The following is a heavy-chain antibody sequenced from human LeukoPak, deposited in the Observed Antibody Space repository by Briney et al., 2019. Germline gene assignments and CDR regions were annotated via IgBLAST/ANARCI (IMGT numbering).Heavy chain of an antibody. J-gene: IGHJ5*02. V-gene: IGHV4-34*01. CDR1: GGSFSGYY. Sequence: PSETLSLTCAVYGGSFSGYYWSWIRQPPGKGLEWIGEINHSGSTNYNPSLKSRVTISVDTSKNQFSLKLSSVTAVDTAVYYCASRNWFDPWGQGTLVTVSS. CDR2: INHSGST. CDR3: ASRNWFDP.